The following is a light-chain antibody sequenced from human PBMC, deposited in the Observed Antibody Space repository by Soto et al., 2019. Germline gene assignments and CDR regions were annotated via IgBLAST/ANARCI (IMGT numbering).Light chain of an antibody. CDR2: ATS. Sequence: DVQMTQSPSSLSAFVGDRVTITCRASQGIAPYLAWFQQKPGKVPKLLIYATSPLQSGVPSRFSGSGSGTDFTLTINSLQPEDVGTYYCQQYNSAPLTFGGGTKVEIK. J-gene: IGKJ4*01. CDR1: QGIAPY. V-gene: IGKV1-27*01. CDR3: QQYNSAPLT.